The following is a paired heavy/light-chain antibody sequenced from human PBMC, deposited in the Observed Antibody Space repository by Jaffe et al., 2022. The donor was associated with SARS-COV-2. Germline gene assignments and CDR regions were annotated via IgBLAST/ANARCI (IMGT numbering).Heavy chain of an antibody. Sequence: QVQLVQSGTEVKKPGDSVKVSCKSSEYTYADFGISWVRQAPGQGLEWMGWISGYNGKTDYAQKVQGRVSMTTDTFTRTAYMELRSLTSEDTAIYFCARDLNWFDSSGQHSRKFDFWGQGTLVTVSS. J-gene: IGHJ4*02. CDR2: ISGYNGKT. V-gene: IGHV1-18*01. CDR1: EYTYADFG. CDR3: ARDLNWFDSSGQHSRKFDF. D-gene: IGHD3-22*01.
Light chain of an antibody. J-gene: IGLJ2*01. CDR2: DND. CDR3: GAWDRSLTAVV. Sequence: QSVLTQPPSVSAAPGQKVTISCSGTSSNVGKNYVSWYQQLPGTAPKLLIYDNDKRPSGIPDRFSGSKSGTSATLGITGLQTGDEADYYCGAWDRSLTAVVFGEGTKVTVL. CDR1: SSNVGKNY. V-gene: IGLV1-51*01.